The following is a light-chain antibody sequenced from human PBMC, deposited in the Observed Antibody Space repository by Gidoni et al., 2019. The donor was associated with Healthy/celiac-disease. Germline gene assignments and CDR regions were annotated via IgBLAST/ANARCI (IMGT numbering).Light chain of an antibody. CDR1: QSISSY. J-gene: IGKJ2*01. CDR2: AAS. V-gene: IGKV1-39*01. Sequence: DIQMTQSPSSLSASVGDRVTITCRASQSISSYLNWYQQKPGKAPKLLIYAASSLQSWVPSRFSGSGSGTDFTLTISSLQPEDFATYYCQQSYSSPMYTFXXXTKLEIK. CDR3: QQSYSSPMYT.